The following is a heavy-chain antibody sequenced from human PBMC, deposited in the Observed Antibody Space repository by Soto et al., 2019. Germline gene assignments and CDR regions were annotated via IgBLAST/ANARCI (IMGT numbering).Heavy chain of an antibody. J-gene: IGHJ5*01. D-gene: IGHD3-3*01. CDR1: GGTFSSYA. Sequence: SVKVSCKASGGTFSSYAISWVRQAPGQGLEWMGGIIPIFGTANYAQKFQGRVTITADESTSTAYMELSSLRSEDTAVYYCARSVLMHYDFWSRSSGFDSWGQGILVTLSS. CDR2: IIPIFGTA. V-gene: IGHV1-69*13. CDR3: ARSVLMHYDFWSRSSGFDS.